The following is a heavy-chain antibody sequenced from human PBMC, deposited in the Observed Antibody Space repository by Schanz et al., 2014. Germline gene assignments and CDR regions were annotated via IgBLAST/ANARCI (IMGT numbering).Heavy chain of an antibody. V-gene: IGHV3-23*01. Sequence: EVQLLESGGGLVQPGGSLRLSCAASGFTFSSYAMSWVRQAPGKGLEWVSAISGSGGSTYYADSVKGRFTISRDNTKNSLFLQLNSLRADDTAVYYCAKSQGSSFDSWGQGTLVTVSS. J-gene: IGHJ4*02. CDR1: GFTFSSYA. CDR3: AKSQGSSFDS. D-gene: IGHD6-13*01. CDR2: ISGSGGST.